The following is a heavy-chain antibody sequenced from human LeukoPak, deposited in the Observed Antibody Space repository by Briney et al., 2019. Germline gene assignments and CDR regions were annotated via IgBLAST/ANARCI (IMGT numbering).Heavy chain of an antibody. CDR2: IYYSGST. D-gene: IGHD3-16*02. CDR1: GASISSGDYY. J-gene: IGHJ4*02. V-gene: IGHV4-30-4*01. CDR3: ARGPNYVWGSYRYFDY. Sequence: PSQTLSLTCTVSGASISSGDYYWSWIRRSPGKGLEWIGYIYYSGSTSYNPSLKSRVTISVDTSKNHFSLKLTSVTAADTAVYYCARGPNYVWGSYRYFDYWGQGTLVTVSS.